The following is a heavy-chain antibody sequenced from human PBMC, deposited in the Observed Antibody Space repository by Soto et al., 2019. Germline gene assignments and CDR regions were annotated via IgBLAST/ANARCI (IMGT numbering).Heavy chain of an antibody. D-gene: IGHD5-12*01. CDR1: GASVAGGSYY. Sequence: QVQLRESGPGLVKPSQTLSLTCSVSGASVAGGSYYWSWVRQPPGKGLEWIGYIPSRGRAFYNPSLTRRGTISADTSKIQLSLQWTSVTAADTAVYYCARDTYSGYDFGLWGQGTLVTVSS. CDR2: IPSRGRA. V-gene: IGHV4-30-4*01. CDR3: ARDTYSGYDFGL. J-gene: IGHJ5*02.